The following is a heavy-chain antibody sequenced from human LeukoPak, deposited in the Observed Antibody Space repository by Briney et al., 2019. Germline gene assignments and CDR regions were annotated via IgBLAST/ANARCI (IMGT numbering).Heavy chain of an antibody. D-gene: IGHD3-22*01. V-gene: IGHV4-39*01. J-gene: IGHJ4*02. CDR1: GGSISSSSYY. Sequence: ETLSLTCTVSGGSISSSSYYWGWIRQPPGKGLEWIGSIYYSGSTYYNPSLKSRVTISVDTSKNQFSLKLSSVTAADTAVYYCARHFLGHSGHYAEYDYWGQGTLVTVSS. CDR2: IYYSGST. CDR3: ARHFLGHSGHYAEYDY.